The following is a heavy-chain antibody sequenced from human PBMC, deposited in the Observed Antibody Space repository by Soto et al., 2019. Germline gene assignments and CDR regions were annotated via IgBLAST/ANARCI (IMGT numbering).Heavy chain of an antibody. D-gene: IGHD2-15*01. CDR2: IYWDGDE. Sequence: QITLKESGPTLVKPTQTLTLTCTFSGFSVSTSGVGVAWIRQPPGKALEWLALIYWDGDERYSPFLQSRVTITKDTSKNKVVLTMTNMDPVDTATYYGAHKGGRGAGMDVWGQGTTVTVSS. V-gene: IGHV2-5*02. J-gene: IGHJ6*02. CDR1: GFSVSTSGVG. CDR3: AHKGGRGAGMDV.